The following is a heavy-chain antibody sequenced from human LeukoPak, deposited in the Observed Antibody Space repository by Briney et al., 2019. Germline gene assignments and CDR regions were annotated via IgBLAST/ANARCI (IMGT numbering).Heavy chain of an antibody. D-gene: IGHD3-3*01. Sequence: PGGSLRLSCAASGFTFSSYGMHWVRQAPGKGLEWVAYIQKDGSNEQYADAVKGRFTISRDNSKNTLYLQMNSLRDEDTALYYCAIHGGGTIRIEAFDVWGQGTMVTISS. CDR1: GFTFSSYG. CDR2: IQKDGSNE. J-gene: IGHJ3*01. CDR3: AIHGGGTIRIEAFDV. V-gene: IGHV3-30*02.